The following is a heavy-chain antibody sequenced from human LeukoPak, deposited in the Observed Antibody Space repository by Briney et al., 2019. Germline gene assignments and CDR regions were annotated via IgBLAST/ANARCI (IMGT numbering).Heavy chain of an antibody. V-gene: IGHV4-39*01. CDR2: IYYSGST. D-gene: IGHD2-15*01. J-gene: IGHJ4*02. CDR1: GGSISSSSYY. CDR3: ARPYCSGGSCPFDY. Sequence: SETLSLTYTVSGGSISSSSYYWGWIRQPPGKGLEWIGSIYYSGSTYYNPSLKSRVTISVDTSKNQFSLKLSSVTAADTAVYYCARPYCSGGSCPFDYWGQGTLVTVSS.